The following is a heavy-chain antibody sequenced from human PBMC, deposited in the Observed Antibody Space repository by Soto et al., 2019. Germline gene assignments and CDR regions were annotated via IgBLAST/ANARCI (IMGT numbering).Heavy chain of an antibody. Sequence: GESMKISCKGSGYYFTNYWIGWVSQMPGKGLEWMGFIYPSDSETSYSPSFQGQVTISVDKSISTAYLQWSSLKTSDTALYYCARPRGEMSTIDFDYWGQGTLVIVSS. CDR3: ARPRGEMSTIDFDY. CDR1: GYYFTNYW. V-gene: IGHV5-51*01. D-gene: IGHD4-17*01. CDR2: IYPSDSET. J-gene: IGHJ4*02.